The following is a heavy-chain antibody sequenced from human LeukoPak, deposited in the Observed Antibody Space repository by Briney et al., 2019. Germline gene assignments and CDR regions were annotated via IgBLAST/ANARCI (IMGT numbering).Heavy chain of an antibody. V-gene: IGHV1-69*05. Sequence: SVKVSCKASGGTFSSYAISWVRQAPGQGLEWMGGIIPIFGTANYAQKFQGRVTITTDESTSTAYMELSSLRSEDTAVYYCARDRESIAAAGPAYYFDYWGQGTLVTVSS. CDR2: IIPIFGTA. J-gene: IGHJ4*02. D-gene: IGHD6-13*01. CDR3: ARDRESIAAAGPAYYFDY. CDR1: GGTFSSYA.